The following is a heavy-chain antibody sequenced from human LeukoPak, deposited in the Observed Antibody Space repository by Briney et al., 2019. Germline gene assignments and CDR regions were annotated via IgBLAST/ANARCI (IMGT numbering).Heavy chain of an antibody. D-gene: IGHD2-8*01. CDR2: ISGSGGST. CDR1: GFTFSSYA. Sequence: GGSLRLSCAASGFTFSSYAMSWVRQAPGKGMEWVSAISGSGGSTYYADSVKGRFTISRDNSKNTLYLQMNRLRAEDTAVYYCATNGGAVYYYYYMGVWGKGTTVTISS. J-gene: IGHJ6*03. CDR3: ATNGGAVYYYYYMGV. V-gene: IGHV3-23*01.